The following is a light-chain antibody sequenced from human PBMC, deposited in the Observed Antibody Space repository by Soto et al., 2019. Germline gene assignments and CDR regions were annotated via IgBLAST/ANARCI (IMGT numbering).Light chain of an antibody. Sequence: QSALTQPASVSGSPGQSITISCTGTSSDVGGYNYVSWYQQHPGKAPKLMIYDVSNRTSGVSNRFSGSKSGNTVSLTISGLQTDDEADYYCNSYTSSSTLVVFGGGTKLTVL. CDR1: SSDVGGYNY. CDR2: DVS. J-gene: IGLJ2*01. V-gene: IGLV2-14*01. CDR3: NSYTSSSTLVV.